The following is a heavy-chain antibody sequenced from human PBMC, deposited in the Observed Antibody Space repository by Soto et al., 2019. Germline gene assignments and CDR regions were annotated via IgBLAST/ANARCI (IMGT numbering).Heavy chain of an antibody. CDR2: IHTYNGNT. CDR3: ARDAQYSSRWHPIDY. V-gene: IGHV1-18*01. J-gene: IGHJ4*02. Sequence: QVQLVQSGAEVKKPGASVKVYCKASGYTFTDYGISWVRQAPGQGLEGMGWIHTYNGNTNYAKKVQGRGTMTTDSSTSTAYMELRSLRSDDTAVYYCARDAQYSSRWHPIDYWGQGTLVTVSS. CDR1: GYTFTDYG. D-gene: IGHD6-19*01.